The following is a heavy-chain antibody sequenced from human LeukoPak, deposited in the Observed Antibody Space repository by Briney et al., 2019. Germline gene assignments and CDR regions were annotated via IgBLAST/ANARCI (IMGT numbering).Heavy chain of an antibody. V-gene: IGHV4-38-2*01. Sequence: SETLSLTCAVSGYSISSGYYWGWIRQPPGKGLEWIGSIYHSGSTYYNPSLKSRVTISVDTSKNQFSLKLSSVTAADTAVYYCARTEDFWRGYYAWYLDLWGRGTLVTVSS. D-gene: IGHD3-3*01. CDR3: ARTEDFWRGYYAWYLDL. J-gene: IGHJ2*01. CDR2: IYHSGST. CDR1: GYSISSGYY.